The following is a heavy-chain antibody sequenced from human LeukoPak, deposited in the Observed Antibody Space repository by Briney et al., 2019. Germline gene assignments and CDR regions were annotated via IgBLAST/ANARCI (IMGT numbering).Heavy chain of an antibody. D-gene: IGHD3-22*01. Sequence: ASVKVSCKASGYTFTSYGISWVRQAPGQGLEWMGWISAYNGNTNYAQKLQGRVTMTTDTSTSTAYMELRSLRSDDTAVYYCARVRPTTYSSGYYYVDYWAREPWSPSPQ. J-gene: IGHJ4*02. CDR2: ISAYNGNT. CDR3: ARVRPTTYSSGYYYVDY. CDR1: GYTFTSYG. V-gene: IGHV1-18*01.